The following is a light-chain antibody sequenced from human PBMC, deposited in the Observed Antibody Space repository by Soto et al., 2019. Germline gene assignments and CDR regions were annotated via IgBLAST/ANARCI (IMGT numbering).Light chain of an antibody. V-gene: IGKV3-20*01. Sequence: EIALTQSPGTLSLYPGERATLSCRASQSVSNKYLAWYQQKPGQAPRLLIYGASSRATGIPDRFSASGSGTEFTLTISRLEPEDFALYYCQQDGSSPLTFGGGTKVEI. J-gene: IGKJ4*01. CDR1: QSVSNKY. CDR3: QQDGSSPLT. CDR2: GAS.